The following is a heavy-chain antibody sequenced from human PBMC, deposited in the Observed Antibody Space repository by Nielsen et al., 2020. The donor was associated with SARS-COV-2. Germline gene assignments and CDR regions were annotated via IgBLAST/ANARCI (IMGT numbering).Heavy chain of an antibody. V-gene: IGHV3-23*01. Sequence: GGSLRLSCAASGFNFNNYAMTWARQAPGKGLEWVSTFGVPRPNTYYADSVKGRFTISRDNSKNTLYLQMDSLRADDTAVYYCARNEAAPGMETNWYDHWGQGTPVTVSS. CDR2: FGVPRPNT. CDR3: ARNEAAPGMETNWYDH. J-gene: IGHJ5*02. CDR1: GFNFNNYA. D-gene: IGHD6-13*01.